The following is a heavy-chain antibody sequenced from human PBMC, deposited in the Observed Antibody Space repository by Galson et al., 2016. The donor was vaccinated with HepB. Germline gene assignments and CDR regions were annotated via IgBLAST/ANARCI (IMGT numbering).Heavy chain of an antibody. D-gene: IGHD3-3*01. CDR1: GFTFSSYG. CDR2: ISYDGRNK. Sequence: SLRLSCAASGFTFSSYGMHWVRQAPGKGLEWVAVISYDGRNKYYADSVKGRFTISRDNSKNTLYLQMNSLRAEDTAVYYCAKDGSSSLRFLDLGRRKNYGMEVWGQGTTVTVSS. V-gene: IGHV3-30*18. J-gene: IGHJ6*02. CDR3: AKDGSSSLRFLDLGRRKNYGMEV.